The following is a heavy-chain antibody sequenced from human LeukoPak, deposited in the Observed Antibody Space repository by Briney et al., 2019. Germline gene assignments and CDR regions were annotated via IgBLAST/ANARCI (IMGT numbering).Heavy chain of an antibody. CDR1: GGSISSGYY. CDR3: AKVRQSYYYYMDV. CDR2: IYHSGST. Sequence: PSETLSLTCTVSGGSISSGYYWGWIRQPPGKGLEWIGSIYHSGSTYYNPSLKSRVTISVDTSKNQFSLNLNSVTAADTAVYYCAKVRQSYYYYMDVWGKGTTVTVSS. V-gene: IGHV4-38-2*02. J-gene: IGHJ6*03.